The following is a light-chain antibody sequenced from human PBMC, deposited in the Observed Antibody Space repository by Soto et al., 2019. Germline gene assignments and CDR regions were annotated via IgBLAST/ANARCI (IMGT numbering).Light chain of an antibody. Sequence: EIVLTQSPGTLSLPPGERATLSCRASQSLSSSVLAWYQQKPGQAPRLLIYDASSRATGIPDRFSGGGSGTDFTLTISRLEPEDFAVYYCQQFSSYPLTFGGGTKVDIK. CDR1: QSLSSSV. J-gene: IGKJ4*01. CDR2: DAS. V-gene: IGKV3-20*01. CDR3: QQFSSYPLT.